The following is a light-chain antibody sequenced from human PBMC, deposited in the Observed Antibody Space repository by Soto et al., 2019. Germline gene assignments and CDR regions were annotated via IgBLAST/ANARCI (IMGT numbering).Light chain of an antibody. CDR3: SSYTSSSTQV. Sequence: QSVVAQPSPLSVPPGQSITISCTGTSSYVGGYNFVSWCQYHPGKAPKLLIYDVSNRPSGASTRFSGSKSGNTASLTISGLQAEDEADYYCSSYTSSSTQVFGTGTKVTVL. J-gene: IGLJ1*01. CDR2: DVS. CDR1: SSYVGGYNF. V-gene: IGLV2-14*03.